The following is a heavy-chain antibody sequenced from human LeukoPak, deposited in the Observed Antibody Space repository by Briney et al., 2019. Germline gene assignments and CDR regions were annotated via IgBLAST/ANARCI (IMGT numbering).Heavy chain of an antibody. D-gene: IGHD3-22*01. CDR1: GYTFTGYY. V-gene: IGHV1-2*02. Sequence: GASVKVSCKASGYTFTGYYTHWVRQAPGQGLEWMGWINPNSGGTNYAQKFQGRVTMTRDTSISTAYMELSSLRSDDTAVYYCARDRQRMYYDTSRPTFDYWGQGTLVTVSS. CDR2: INPNSGGT. J-gene: IGHJ4*02. CDR3: ARDRQRMYYDTSRPTFDY.